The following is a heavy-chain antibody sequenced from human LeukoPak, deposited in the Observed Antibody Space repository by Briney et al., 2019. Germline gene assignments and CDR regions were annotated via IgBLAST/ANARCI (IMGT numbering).Heavy chain of an antibody. CDR3: ASTGDTAMVIAGFDY. V-gene: IGHV3-11*01. J-gene: IGHJ4*02. CDR1: GGSFSDYY. Sequence: LSLTCAVYGGSFSDYYMSWIRQAPGKGLEWVSYISSSGSTIYYADSVKGRFTISRDNAKNSLYLQMNSLRAEDTAVYYCASTGDTAMVIAGFDYWGQGTLVTVSS. D-gene: IGHD5-18*01. CDR2: ISSSGSTI.